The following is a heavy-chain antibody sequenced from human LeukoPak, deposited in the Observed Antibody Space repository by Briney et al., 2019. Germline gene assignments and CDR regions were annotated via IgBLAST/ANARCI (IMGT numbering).Heavy chain of an antibody. CDR3: ARAGGRGGSISSGAFDI. D-gene: IGHD3-16*01. CDR1: GFTFSSYV. Sequence: GGSLRLSCAASGFTFSSYVMSWVRQAQGKGLEWVSGISGSGGSTYYADSVKGRFTISRDNAKNSLYLQMNSLRAEDTAVYYCARAGGRGGSISSGAFDIWGQGTMATVSS. V-gene: IGHV3-23*01. J-gene: IGHJ3*02. CDR2: ISGSGGST.